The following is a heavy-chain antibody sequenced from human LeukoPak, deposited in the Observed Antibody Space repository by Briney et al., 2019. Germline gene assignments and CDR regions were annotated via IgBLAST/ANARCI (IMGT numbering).Heavy chain of an antibody. V-gene: IGHV4-34*01. CDR2: INHSGST. CDR1: GGSFSGYY. J-gene: IGHJ6*03. Sequence: SETLSLTCAVYGGSFSGYYWSWIRQPPGKGLEWIGEINHSGSTNYNPSLKSRVTISVDTSKNQFSLKLSSVTAADTAVYYCASIPVHARVGYYYYMDVWGKGTTLTVSS. CDR3: ASIPVHARVGYYYYMDV. D-gene: IGHD1-1*01.